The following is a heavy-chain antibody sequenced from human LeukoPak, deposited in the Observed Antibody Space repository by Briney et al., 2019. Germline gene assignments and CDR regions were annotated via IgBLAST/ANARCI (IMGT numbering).Heavy chain of an antibody. CDR2: IRHDGTNT. CDR1: GFSFSTFA. CDR3: AKGGSYAPLDY. D-gene: IGHD1-26*01. Sequence: GGSLRLSCAASGFSFSTFAMHWVRQAPGTGLDWVAFIRHDGTNTYYADSVKGRFTISRDNSKNTLYLQMNSLRAEDTAIYYCAKGGSYAPLDYWGQGTLVTVSS. J-gene: IGHJ4*02. V-gene: IGHV3-30*02.